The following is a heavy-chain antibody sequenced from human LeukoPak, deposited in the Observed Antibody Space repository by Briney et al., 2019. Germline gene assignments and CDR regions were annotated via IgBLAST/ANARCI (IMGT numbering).Heavy chain of an antibody. CDR2: ISGSGGST. J-gene: IGHJ4*02. CDR3: AKGSIAVAGGYFDY. V-gene: IGHV3-23*01. CDR1: GFTFSSYA. D-gene: IGHD6-19*01. Sequence: GESLKISCAASGFTFSSYAMSWVRQAPGKGLEWVSAISGSGGSTYYADSVKGRFTISRDNSKNTLYLQMNSLRAEDTAVYYCAKGSIAVAGGYFDYWGQGTLVTVSS.